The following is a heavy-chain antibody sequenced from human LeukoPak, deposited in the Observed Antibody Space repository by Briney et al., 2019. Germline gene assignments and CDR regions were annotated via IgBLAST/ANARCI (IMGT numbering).Heavy chain of an antibody. CDR1: GFTLSRYA. D-gene: IGHD6-13*01. J-gene: IGHJ6*02. Sequence: GGALRLSCAASGFTLSRYAMRWVRQARGRGVEGVSAISGSGGSTYYADSVKGRFTISRDNSKNTLYLQMNSLRAEDTAVYYCAKLSGIAAARPLNSYGGMDVWGQGTTVTVSS. CDR3: AKLSGIAAARPLNSYGGMDV. CDR2: ISGSGGST. V-gene: IGHV3-23*01.